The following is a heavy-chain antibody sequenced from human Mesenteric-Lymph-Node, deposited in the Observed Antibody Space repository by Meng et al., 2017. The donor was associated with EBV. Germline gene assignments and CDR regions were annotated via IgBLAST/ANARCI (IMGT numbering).Heavy chain of an antibody. CDR3: AHRQENPSTWQYYFDY. J-gene: IGHJ4*01. D-gene: IGHD6-13*01. V-gene: IGHV2-5*02. CDR2: TSWDDDN. CDR1: GFSLNTDRAR. Sequence: QITLKESGPTLVKPTQTLTLTRPFSGFSLNTDRARVAWIRQPPGKALEWLGITSWDDDNRYSPSLKSRITITKDTSKNQVVLTMTNMDPVDTATYFCAHRQENPSTWQYYFDYWGHGILGTVSS.